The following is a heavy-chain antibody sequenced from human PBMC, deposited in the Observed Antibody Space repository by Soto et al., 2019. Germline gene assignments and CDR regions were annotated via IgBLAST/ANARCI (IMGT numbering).Heavy chain of an antibody. V-gene: IGHV4-34*01. Sequence: QVQLQQWGAGLLKPSETLSLTCAVYGGSFSGYYWSWIRQPPGKGLEWIGEINHSGSTNYNPSLKSRVTISVDTSKNQFSLKLSSVTAADTAVYYCAGRIAVTSELNWFDPWGQGTLVTVSS. D-gene: IGHD4-17*01. CDR1: GGSFSGYY. CDR3: AGRIAVTSELNWFDP. CDR2: INHSGST. J-gene: IGHJ5*02.